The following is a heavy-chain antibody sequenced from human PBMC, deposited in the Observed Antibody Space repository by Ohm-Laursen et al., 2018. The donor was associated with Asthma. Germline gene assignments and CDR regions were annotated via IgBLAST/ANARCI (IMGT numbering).Heavy chain of an antibody. CDR1: GFTFSTYG. CDR2: ISYGGINK. V-gene: IGHV3-30*18. Sequence: SLRLSCSASGFTFSTYGMHWVRQAPGKGLEWVAIISYGGINKYYADSVKGRFTISRDNSKNTLYLQMDSLRAEDTAVYYCAKDKTSSGTFGLDNWGQGTLVTVSP. D-gene: IGHD6-13*01. J-gene: IGHJ4*02. CDR3: AKDKTSSGTFGLDN.